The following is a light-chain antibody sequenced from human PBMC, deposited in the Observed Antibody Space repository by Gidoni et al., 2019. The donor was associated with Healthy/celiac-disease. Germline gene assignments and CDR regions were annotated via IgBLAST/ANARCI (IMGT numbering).Light chain of an antibody. Sequence: IVMTHSPATLSVSPGERATLSCRASQSVSSNLAWYQQKPGQAPRLLIYGASTRATGSPARFSGSGSGTEFTLTISSLQSEDFAVYYCQQYNNWPGTFGQGTKVEIK. V-gene: IGKV3-15*01. J-gene: IGKJ1*01. CDR2: GAS. CDR1: QSVSSN. CDR3: QQYNNWPGT.